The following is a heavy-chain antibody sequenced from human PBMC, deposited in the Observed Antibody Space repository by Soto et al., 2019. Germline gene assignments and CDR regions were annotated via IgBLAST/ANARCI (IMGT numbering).Heavy chain of an antibody. J-gene: IGHJ6*03. D-gene: IGHD6-6*01. CDR3: ARVGIAARPQSSDYYYYYMDV. Sequence: ASVKVSCKASGGTFSSYTISWVRQAPGQGLEWMGRIIPILGIANYAQKFQGRVTITADKSTSTAYMELSSLRSEDTAVYYCARVGIAARPQSSDYYYYYMDVWGKGTTVTVSS. V-gene: IGHV1-69*02. CDR2: IIPILGIA. CDR1: GGTFSSYT.